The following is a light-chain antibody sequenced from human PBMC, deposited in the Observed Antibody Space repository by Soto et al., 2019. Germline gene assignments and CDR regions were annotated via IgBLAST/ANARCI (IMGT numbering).Light chain of an antibody. Sequence: QSVLTQPRSVSGSPGQSVTISCTGTSSDVGGYNYVSWYQQHPGKAPKLMIYDVSKRPSGVPDRFSGSKSGNTASLTISGLLAEGEADYYCQSYDSSLSGGVFGTGTKVTVL. CDR1: SSDVGGYNY. CDR3: QSYDSSLSGGV. CDR2: DVS. V-gene: IGLV2-11*01. J-gene: IGLJ1*01.